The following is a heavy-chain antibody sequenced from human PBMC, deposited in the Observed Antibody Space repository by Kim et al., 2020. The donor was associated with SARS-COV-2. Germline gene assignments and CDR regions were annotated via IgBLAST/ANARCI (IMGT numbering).Heavy chain of an antibody. CDR1: GFTFISYS. CDR2: IRQDGSDI. Sequence: GGSLRLSCAASGFTFISYSMSWVRQAPGKGLEWVANIRQDGSDIYYVDSVKGRFTISRDNAKNSLYLQMNSLRAADTAVYDCARENHHYFYYGMDVWGQ. J-gene: IGHJ6*02. V-gene: IGHV3-7*01. CDR3: ARENHHYFYYGMDV.